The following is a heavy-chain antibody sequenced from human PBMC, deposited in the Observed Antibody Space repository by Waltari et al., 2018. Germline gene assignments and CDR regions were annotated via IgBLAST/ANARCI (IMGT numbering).Heavy chain of an antibody. J-gene: IGHJ4*02. D-gene: IGHD6-13*01. CDR1: GYSISSGYY. CDR2: IYHSGST. Sequence: QEQLQESGPGLVKPSETLSLTCAVSGYSISSGYYWGWIRQPPGKGLEWIGSIYHSGSTYYNPSLKSRVTISVDTSKNQFSLKLSSVTAADTAVYYCARQAVALNYPFDYWGQGTLVTVSS. CDR3: ARQAVALNYPFDY. V-gene: IGHV4-38-2*01.